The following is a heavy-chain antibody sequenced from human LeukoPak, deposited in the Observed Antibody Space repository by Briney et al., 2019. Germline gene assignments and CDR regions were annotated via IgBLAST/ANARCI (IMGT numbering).Heavy chain of an antibody. J-gene: IGHJ4*02. D-gene: IGHD6-13*01. Sequence: GASVKVSCKASGYTFTSYYMHWVRHTPGQGLEWMGIIQPSGGSTSDEQKFQGRVTMTRDTSTSTVYMELSSLRSEDTAVYYWARGTVAAGTRWGQGTLVTVSS. CDR3: ARGTVAAGTR. CDR2: IQPSGGST. CDR1: GYTFTSYY. V-gene: IGHV1-46*01.